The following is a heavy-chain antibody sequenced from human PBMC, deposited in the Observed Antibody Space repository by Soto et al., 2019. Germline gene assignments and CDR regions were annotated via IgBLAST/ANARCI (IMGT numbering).Heavy chain of an antibody. D-gene: IGHD2-21*01. V-gene: IGHV4-38-2*01. CDR2: VYHGGNT. J-gene: IGHJ1*01. Sequence: SETLSLTCAVSGFSISSGNYWGWIRKHPGKGLEWIGSVYHGGNTYYNPSLKSRVSISIALSKNQFSLKLTSVTAADTAAYYCASARRHEAYNVWGQGKVDTLSS. CDR1: GFSISSGNY. CDR3: ASARRHEAYNV.